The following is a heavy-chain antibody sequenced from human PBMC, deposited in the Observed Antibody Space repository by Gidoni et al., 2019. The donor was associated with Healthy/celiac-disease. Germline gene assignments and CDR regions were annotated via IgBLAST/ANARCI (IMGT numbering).Heavy chain of an antibody. J-gene: IGHJ4*02. CDR3: VKDQLGYDRPFFDY. CDR1: GFTFSSYA. Sequence: EVQLVESGGGLVQPGGSLRLSCSASGFTFSSYAMHWGRQAPGKGLEYVSAISSNGGSTYYADSVKGRFTISRDNSKNTLYLQMSSLRAEATAVYYCVKDQLGYDRPFFDYWGQGTLVTVSS. CDR2: ISSNGGST. D-gene: IGHD3-22*01. V-gene: IGHV3-64D*06.